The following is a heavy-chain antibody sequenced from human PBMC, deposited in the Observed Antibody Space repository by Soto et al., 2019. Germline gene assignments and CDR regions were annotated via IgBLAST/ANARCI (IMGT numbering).Heavy chain of an antibody. CDR2: ISGSGGST. CDR1: GFTFSRDA. CDR3: AKVGTTVKYYFDY. V-gene: IGHV3-23*01. Sequence: GGSLRLSCAASGFTFSRDAMSWVRQAPGKGLEWVSAISGSGGSTYYADSVKGRFTISRDNSKNTLYLQMNSLRAEDTAVYYCAKVGTTVKYYFDYWGQGTLVTVSS. J-gene: IGHJ4*02. D-gene: IGHD4-4*01.